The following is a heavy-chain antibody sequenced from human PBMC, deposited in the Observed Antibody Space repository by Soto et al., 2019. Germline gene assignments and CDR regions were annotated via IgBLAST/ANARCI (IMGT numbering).Heavy chain of an antibody. J-gene: IGHJ5*02. CDR3: ARHVPARVGFDP. CDR1: GGSISSVGYY. Sequence: ASETLSLTCTVSGGSISSVGYYWNWIRQHPGKGLEWIGYIYYSGSTYYNPSLKSRVTISVDTSKNQISLRVRSVTAADTAVYYCARHVPARVGFDPWGQGTLVTSP. CDR2: IYYSGST. V-gene: IGHV4-31*03.